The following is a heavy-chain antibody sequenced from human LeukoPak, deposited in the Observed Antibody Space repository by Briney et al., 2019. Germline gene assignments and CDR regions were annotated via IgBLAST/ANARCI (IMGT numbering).Heavy chain of an antibody. D-gene: IGHD6-13*01. V-gene: IGHV1-2*02. CDR3: ARDLAGPFDP. J-gene: IGHJ5*02. Sequence: ASLKVSCKASGYTFTGYFMHWVRQAPGQGLKWMGWINPNSGDANYAQKFQGRVTMTRDTSISTAYMELSRLRSDDTAVYYCARDLAGPFDPWGQGTLVTVSS. CDR2: INPNSGDA. CDR1: GYTFTGYF.